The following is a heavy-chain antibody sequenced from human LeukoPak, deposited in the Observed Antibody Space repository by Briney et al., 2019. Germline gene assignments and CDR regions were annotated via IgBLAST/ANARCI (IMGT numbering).Heavy chain of an antibody. CDR1: GFTVSSNF. CDR3: ARGVDSSSWYLFDY. Sequence: GGSLRLSCAASGFTVSSNFMTWVRQAPGKGLDWVSYISSSSSVTHYADSVKGRFTISRDNAKNSLYLQMNSLRDEDTAVYYCARGVDSSSWYLFDYWGQGTLVTVSS. D-gene: IGHD6-13*01. V-gene: IGHV3-48*02. CDR2: ISSSSSVT. J-gene: IGHJ4*02.